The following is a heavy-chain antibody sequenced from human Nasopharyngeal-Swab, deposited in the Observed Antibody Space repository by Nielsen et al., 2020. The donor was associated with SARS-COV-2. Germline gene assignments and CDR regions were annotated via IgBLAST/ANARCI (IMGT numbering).Heavy chain of an antibody. J-gene: IGHJ3*02. CDR2: INPHSGGT. CDR1: GYTFTDYY. Sequence: ASVKVSCKPSGYTFTDYYIHWVRQAPGQGLEWMGWINPHSGGTNFAQKFQDRVTMTRDTSIRTAFMELSSLRSDDTAVYYCARGGPGNYLRFDIWGQGTMVTVSS. D-gene: IGHD1-7*01. V-gene: IGHV1-2*02. CDR3: ARGGPGNYLRFDI.